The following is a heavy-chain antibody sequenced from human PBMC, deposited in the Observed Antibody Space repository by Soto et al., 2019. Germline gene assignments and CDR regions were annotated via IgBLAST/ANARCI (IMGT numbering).Heavy chain of an antibody. J-gene: IGHJ4*02. V-gene: IGHV4-59*08. CDR3: ARQGGWLQALDY. D-gene: IGHD5-12*01. Sequence: QVQLQESGPGLVKPSETLSLTCTVSGDSISSYYWSWIRQPPGKGLEWIGYIYYSGSTKYNPSLMSRVTMSVDTPNNQFSLKLSSMTAADTAVYYCARQGGWLQALDYWGQGTLVTVSS. CDR1: GDSISSYY. CDR2: IYYSGST.